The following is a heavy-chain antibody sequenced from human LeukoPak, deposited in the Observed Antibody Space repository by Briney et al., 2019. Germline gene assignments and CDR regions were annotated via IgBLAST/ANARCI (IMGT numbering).Heavy chain of an antibody. CDR2: IYSGGST. CDR1: GFTVSSNY. V-gene: IGHV3-66*01. CDR3: ARDRSGSYDY. J-gene: IGHJ4*02. D-gene: IGHD1-26*01. Sequence: QPWGSLRLSCAASGFTVSSNYMTWVRQAPGKGLEWVSVIYSGGSTYYADSVKGRFTISRDNSKNTLYLQMNSLRVEDTAVYYCARDRSGSYDYWGQGTLVSVSS.